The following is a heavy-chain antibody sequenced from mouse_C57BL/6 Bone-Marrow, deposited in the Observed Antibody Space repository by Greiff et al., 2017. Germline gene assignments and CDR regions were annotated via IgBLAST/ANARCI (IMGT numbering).Heavy chain of an antibody. Sequence: VQLQQPGAELVKPGASVKLSCKASGYTFTSYWMQWVKQRPGQGLEWIGEIDPSDSYTNYNQKFKGKATLTVDTSSSTAYMQLSGLTSEDSSVYYCARLGWFAYWGQGTLVTVSA. CDR3: ARLGWFAY. V-gene: IGHV1-50*01. CDR1: GYTFTSYW. J-gene: IGHJ3*01. D-gene: IGHD4-1*01. CDR2: IDPSDSYT.